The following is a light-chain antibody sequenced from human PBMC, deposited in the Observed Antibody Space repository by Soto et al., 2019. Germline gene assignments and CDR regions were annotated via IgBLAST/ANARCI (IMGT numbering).Light chain of an antibody. V-gene: IGLV2-11*01. J-gene: IGLJ2*01. CDR1: DSDVGYYNY. Sequence: QSALTQPRSVSGSPGQSVTISCSGSDSDVGYYNYVSWYQQHPSKAPKLMIYDVTKRPSGVPDRFSASKSGNTASLTISGLQAEDEADYYCCSYAGYYTVVFGGGTKVTVL. CDR3: CSYAGYYTVV. CDR2: DVT.